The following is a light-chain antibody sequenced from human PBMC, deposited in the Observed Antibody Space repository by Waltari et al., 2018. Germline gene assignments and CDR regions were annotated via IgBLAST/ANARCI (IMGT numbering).Light chain of an antibody. Sequence: DVQMTQSPATLSASVGDRVTITCRARQSITDWLAWYQQKPGKAPKLLRYKASTLESGVPSRFIGTRSGTEFTLTISNLQPDDFATYYCQQYTIYPLTFGGGTKVSI. CDR2: KAS. V-gene: IGKV1-5*03. CDR3: QQYTIYPLT. J-gene: IGKJ4*01. CDR1: QSITDW.